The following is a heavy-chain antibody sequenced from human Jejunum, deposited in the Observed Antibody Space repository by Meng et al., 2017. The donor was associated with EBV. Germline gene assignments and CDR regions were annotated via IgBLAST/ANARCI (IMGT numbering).Heavy chain of an antibody. V-gene: IGHV3-23*04. CDR2: ISGSGGT. CDR1: GFTFSSFP. D-gene: IGHD3-22*01. Sequence: EVQLVESXXXXVXXGGSLILSCAASGFTFSSFPMSWVRQAPGKGLEWVSAISGSGGTYYADSVKGRFTVSRDNSKNTLYLQMNSLRADDTAVYYCAKYYYDSSGPSRWFDPWGQGTLLTVSS. J-gene: IGHJ5*02. CDR3: AKYYYDSSGPSRWFDP.